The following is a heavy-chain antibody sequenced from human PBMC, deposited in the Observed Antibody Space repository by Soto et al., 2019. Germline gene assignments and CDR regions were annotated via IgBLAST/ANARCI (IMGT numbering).Heavy chain of an antibody. D-gene: IGHD6-6*01. CDR3: AKDGGAARPALDY. CDR1: GFTFSSYG. J-gene: IGHJ4*02. CDR2: ISYDGSNK. Sequence: QVQLVESGGGVVQPGRSLRLSCAASGFTFSSYGMHWVRQAPGKGLGWVAVISYDGSNKYYADSVKGRFTISRDNSKNTLYLQMNSLRAEDTAVYYCAKDGGAARPALDYWGQGTLVTVSS. V-gene: IGHV3-30*18.